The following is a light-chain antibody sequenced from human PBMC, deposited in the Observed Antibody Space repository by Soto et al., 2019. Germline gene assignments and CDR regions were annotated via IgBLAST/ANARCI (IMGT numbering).Light chain of an antibody. CDR2: EVR. CDR1: SSDIGGYDY. V-gene: IGLV2-14*01. J-gene: IGLJ1*01. CDR3: CSYTRTSNHYF. Sequence: QSVLAQPASVSGSPGQSITISCTGTSSDIGGYDYVSWYQQRLGKAPKLMIYEVRYRPSGVSNRFSGSKSGNTASLTISGLQAEDEAVYYCCSYTRTSNHYFFGSGTKVTVL.